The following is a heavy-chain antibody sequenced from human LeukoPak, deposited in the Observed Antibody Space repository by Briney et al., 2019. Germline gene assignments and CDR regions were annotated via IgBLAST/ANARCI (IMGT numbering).Heavy chain of an antibody. CDR3: ATSSLTHTRDP. V-gene: IGHV1-2*02. CDR2: INPNSGAR. CDR1: GYAFTHIY. J-gene: IGHJ5*02. Sequence: ASVKVSCKASGYAFTHIYFNWVPRAPRQGLEGMGWINPNSGARIYSKKFQGRVTLVTSINIVYMELSSLVSDDTAVYYCATSSLTHTRDPWGEGPLVTVSS.